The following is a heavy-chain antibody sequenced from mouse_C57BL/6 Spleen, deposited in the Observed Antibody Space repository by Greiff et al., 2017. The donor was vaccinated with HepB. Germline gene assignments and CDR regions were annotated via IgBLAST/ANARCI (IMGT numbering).Heavy chain of an antibody. Sequence: EVQLQQSGPELVKPGASVKISCKASGYTFTDYYMNWVKQSHGKSLEWIGDINPNNGGTSYNQKFKGKATLTVDKSSSTAYMELRSLTSEDSAVYYCARVRQAYFDYWGQGTTLTVSS. J-gene: IGHJ2*01. CDR1: GYTFTDYY. D-gene: IGHD2-14*01. V-gene: IGHV1-26*01. CDR2: INPNNGGT. CDR3: ARVRQAYFDY.